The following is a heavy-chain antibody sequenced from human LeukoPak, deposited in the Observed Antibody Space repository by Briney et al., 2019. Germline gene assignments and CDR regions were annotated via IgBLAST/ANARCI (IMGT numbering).Heavy chain of an antibody. CDR1: GYTFTSYS. CDR2: NNAGNGNT. V-gene: IGHV1-3*01. D-gene: IGHD3-10*01. Sequence: ASVKVSCKAFGYTFTSYSMPWGRQAPGQRVEGVGWNNAGNGNTKYSQKFQGRVTITRDTSASTAYMELSSLRSEDTAVYYCARDPRNYYGSGSYSGVFDIWGQGTMVTVSS. CDR3: ARDPRNYYGSGSYSGVFDI. J-gene: IGHJ3*02.